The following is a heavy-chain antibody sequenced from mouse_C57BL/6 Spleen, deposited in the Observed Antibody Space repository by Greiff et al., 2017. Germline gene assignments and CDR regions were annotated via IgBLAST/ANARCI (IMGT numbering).Heavy chain of an antibody. CDR3: ARNPSTVVATKDWYFDV. V-gene: IGHV2-2*01. CDR1: GFSLTSYG. J-gene: IGHJ1*03. CDR2: IWSGGST. D-gene: IGHD1-1*01. Sequence: VQRVESGPGLVQPSQSLSITCTVSGFSLTSYGVHWVRQSPGKGLEWLGVIWSGGSTDYNAAFISRLSISKDNSKSQVFFKMNSLQADDTAIYYCARNPSTVVATKDWYFDVWGTGTTVTVSS.